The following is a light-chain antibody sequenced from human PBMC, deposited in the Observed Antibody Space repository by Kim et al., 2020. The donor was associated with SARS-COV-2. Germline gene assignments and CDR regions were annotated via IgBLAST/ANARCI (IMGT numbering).Light chain of an antibody. CDR3: MQGTHWPPWT. V-gene: IGKV2-30*02. CDR2: KVS. CDR1: QSLVHSDGNTY. J-gene: IGKJ1*01. Sequence: VVMTQSPLSLPVTLGQPASISCRSSQSLVHSDGNTYLNWFQQRPGQSPRRLIYKVSNRDSGVPDRFSGSGSGTDFTLKISRVEAEDVGVYYCMQGTHWPPWTFGQGTTVDIK.